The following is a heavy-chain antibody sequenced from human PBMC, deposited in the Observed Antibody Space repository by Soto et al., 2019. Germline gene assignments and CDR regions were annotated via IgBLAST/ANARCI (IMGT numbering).Heavy chain of an antibody. Sequence: QVQLVQSGAEEKKPGASVKVSCKASGYTFTSYAMHWVRQAPGQRLEWMGWINAGNGNTKYSQKFQGRVTITRDTSASTAYMELSSLRSEDTAAYYCARSPGGPMTPGDYWGQGTLVTFSS. V-gene: IGHV1-3*05. CDR1: GYTFTSYA. CDR3: ARSPGGPMTPGDY. CDR2: INAGNGNT. D-gene: IGHD3-10*01. J-gene: IGHJ4*02.